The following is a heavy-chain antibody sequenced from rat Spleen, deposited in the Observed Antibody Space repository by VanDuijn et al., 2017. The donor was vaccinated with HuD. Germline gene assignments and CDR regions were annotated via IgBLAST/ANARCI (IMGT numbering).Heavy chain of an antibody. V-gene: IGHV5-20*01. CDR3: TTDEGGR. Sequence: EVQLVESGGGLVQPGRSLKISCAASGFTFSDYGMAWVRQAPTKGLEWVASISYDGGSTYYRDSVKGRFTISRDNAKSSLYLQMDSLRSEDTATYYCTTDEGGRWGQGVMVTVSS. CDR2: ISYDGGST. CDR1: GFTFSDYG. D-gene: IGHD1-11*01. J-gene: IGHJ2*01.